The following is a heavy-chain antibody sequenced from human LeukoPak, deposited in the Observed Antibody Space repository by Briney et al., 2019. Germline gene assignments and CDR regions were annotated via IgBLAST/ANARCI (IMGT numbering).Heavy chain of an antibody. CDR3: ASGLYGDYGDYYDP. J-gene: IGHJ5*02. V-gene: IGHV4-39*07. D-gene: IGHD4-17*01. CDR1: GGLISISTYY. CDR2: IYYSGTT. Sequence: SETLSLTCTVSGGLISISTYYWGWIRQPPGKGLEWIGSIYYSGTTHYNPSLKSRVTISVDTSKNQFSLKLSSVTAADTAVYYCASGLYGDYGDYYDPWGQGTLVTVSS.